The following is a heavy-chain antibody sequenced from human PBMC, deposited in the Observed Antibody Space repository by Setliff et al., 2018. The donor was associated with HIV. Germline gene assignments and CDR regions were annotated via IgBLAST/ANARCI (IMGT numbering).Heavy chain of an antibody. CDR1: GFTFTDYT. CDR2: ITSGSTYV. D-gene: IGHD6-19*01. CDR3: ARDLGSEQSLTDAFDI. Sequence: PGVSLRLSCAASGFTFTDYTMNWVRQAPGKWLEWVSSITSGSTYVNYADSVKGRFSISRDNSKNSLYLQMISLRAEDTALYYCARDLGSEQSLTDAFDICGQETMVTVSS. V-gene: IGHV3-21*01. J-gene: IGHJ3*02.